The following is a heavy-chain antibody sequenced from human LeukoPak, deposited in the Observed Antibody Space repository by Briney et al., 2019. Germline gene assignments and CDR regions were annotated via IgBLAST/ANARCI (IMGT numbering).Heavy chain of an antibody. V-gene: IGHV4-39*01. D-gene: IGHD6-19*01. CDR1: GGSISSDSYY. Sequence: SETLSLTCTVSGGSISSDSYYWAWIRQPPGKGLEWIASIYYSGGTYYNPSLKSRVTISVDTSRNQFSLKLSSVTAADTAVYYCASLAVAGLSEGYWGQGTLVIVSS. CDR3: ASLAVAGLSEGY. J-gene: IGHJ4*02. CDR2: IYYSGGT.